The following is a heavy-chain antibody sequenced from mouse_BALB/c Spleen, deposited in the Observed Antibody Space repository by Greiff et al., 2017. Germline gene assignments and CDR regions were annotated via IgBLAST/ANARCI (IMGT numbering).Heavy chain of an antibody. Sequence: VQLQQSGPGLVKPSQSLSLTCTVTGYSITSDYAWNWIRQFPGNKLEWMGYISYSGSTSYNPSLKSRISITRDTSKNQFFLQLNSVTTEDTATYYCARRVGNYEGYYAMDYWGQGTSVTVSS. J-gene: IGHJ4*01. CDR1: GYSITSDYA. CDR2: ISYSGST. V-gene: IGHV3-2*02. D-gene: IGHD2-1*01. CDR3: ARRVGNYEGYYAMDY.